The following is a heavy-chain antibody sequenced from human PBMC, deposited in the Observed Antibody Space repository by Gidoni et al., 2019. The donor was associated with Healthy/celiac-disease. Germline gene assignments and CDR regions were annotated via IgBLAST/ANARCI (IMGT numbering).Heavy chain of an antibody. V-gene: IGHV3-30*18. J-gene: IGHJ6*02. Sequence: QVQLVESGGGVGEPGRALRPSWAALGFTLSSDGMHWVRQAPGMGLEWLAVISYDGSNKYYADSVQGRFTISRDNSKNTLYLQMNSLRAEDTAVYYCAKSVTTDYYYYGMDVWGQGTTVTVSS. CDR2: ISYDGSNK. CDR3: AKSVTTDYYYYGMDV. CDR1: GFTLSSDG. D-gene: IGHD4-4*01.